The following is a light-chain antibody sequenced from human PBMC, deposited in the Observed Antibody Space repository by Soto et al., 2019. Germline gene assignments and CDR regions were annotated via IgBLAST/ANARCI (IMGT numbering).Light chain of an antibody. CDR1: SSNIGAGYD. CDR2: GNT. CDR3: LSFDSSLSVV. Sequence: QSVLTQPPSVSGAPGQRVTISCTGSSSNIGAGYDVHWYQQLPGRAPKLLIYGNTNRPSGVPDRFSGSKSGTSASLAITGLQAEDEADYCCLSFDSSLSVVFGGVTKLTVL. J-gene: IGLJ2*01. V-gene: IGLV1-40*01.